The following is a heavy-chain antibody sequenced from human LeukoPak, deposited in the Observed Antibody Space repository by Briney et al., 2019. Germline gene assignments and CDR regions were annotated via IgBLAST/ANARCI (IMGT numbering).Heavy chain of an antibody. CDR1: GFTFSSFA. CDR2: IRHDGSNK. D-gene: IGHD2-21*01. V-gene: IGHV3-30*02. Sequence: PGGSLRLSCGASGFTFSSFAMCWVRQAPGKGLEWVAFIRHDGSNKYYADSVKGRFTISRDNSKNTLYVQMNSLRAEDTAVYYCAKDPIYSADYWGQGTLVTVSS. CDR3: AKDPIYSADY. J-gene: IGHJ4*02.